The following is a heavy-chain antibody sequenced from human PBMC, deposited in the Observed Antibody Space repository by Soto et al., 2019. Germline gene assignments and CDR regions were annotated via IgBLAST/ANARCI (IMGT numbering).Heavy chain of an antibody. V-gene: IGHV4-61*01. Sequence: SETLSLTCTVSGGSVSSGSYYWSWIRQPPGKGLEWIGYIYYSGSTNYNPSLKSRVTISVDTSKNQFSLRLSSVTAADTAVYYCARLVPAGAYGLLPSGQGTLVTVFS. CDR3: ARLVPAGAYGLLP. J-gene: IGHJ5*02. D-gene: IGHD2-2*01. CDR1: GGSVSSGSYY. CDR2: IYYSGST.